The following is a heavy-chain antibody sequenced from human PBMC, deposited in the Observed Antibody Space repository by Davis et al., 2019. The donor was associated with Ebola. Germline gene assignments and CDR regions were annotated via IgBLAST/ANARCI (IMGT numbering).Heavy chain of an antibody. CDR1: GNTFTSYY. V-gene: IGHV1-46*01. Sequence: AASVKVSCKASGNTFTSYYMHWVRQAPGQGLEWMGIINPSGGSTSYAQKFQGRVTMTRDTSTSTVYMELSSLGSEDTAVYYCARDSPPYYYGSGSYYLDYWGQGTLVTVSS. D-gene: IGHD3-10*01. CDR2: INPSGGST. J-gene: IGHJ4*02. CDR3: ARDSPPYYYGSGSYYLDY.